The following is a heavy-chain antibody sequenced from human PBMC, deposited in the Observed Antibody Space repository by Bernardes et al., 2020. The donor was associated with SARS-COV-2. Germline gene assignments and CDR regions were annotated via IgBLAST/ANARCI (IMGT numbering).Heavy chain of an antibody. Sequence: GWSLRLSCAASGFTFSNYWMHWVRQLPGKGLVWVSRMNTDGRVTDYADSVKGRFTISRDNAKNTLYLQMNSLRVEDTAVYYCVIDLGGVKGYWSQGTLVTVSS. V-gene: IGHV3-74*01. CDR3: VIDLGGVKGY. CDR1: GFTFSNYW. J-gene: IGHJ4*02. CDR2: MNTDGRVT. D-gene: IGHD2-8*02.